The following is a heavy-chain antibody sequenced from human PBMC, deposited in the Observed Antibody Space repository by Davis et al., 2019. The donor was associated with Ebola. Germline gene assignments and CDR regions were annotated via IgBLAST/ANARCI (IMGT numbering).Heavy chain of an antibody. CDR3: ARDGQQQLLVDTWFDP. CDR1: GFTFSDYY. J-gene: IGHJ5*02. CDR2: IKQDGSEK. Sequence: GGSLRLSCAASGFTFSDYYMSWIRQAPGKGLEWVANIKQDGSEKQYVDSMKGRFTISRDNTKNSLYLQMNSLRADDTAVYYCARDGQQQLLVDTWFDPWGQGTLVTVSS. D-gene: IGHD3-10*01. V-gene: IGHV3-7*03.